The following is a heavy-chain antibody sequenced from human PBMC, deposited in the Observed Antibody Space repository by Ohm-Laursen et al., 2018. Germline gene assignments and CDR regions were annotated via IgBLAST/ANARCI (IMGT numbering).Heavy chain of an antibody. CDR3: ARVLNPFDL. J-gene: IGHJ2*01. CDR1: GFTFSDYY. V-gene: IGHV3-66*01. Sequence: SLRLSCSASGFTFSDYYMSWVRQAPGKGLEWVSLIENGGTTYYADSVKGRFTISRDNSKNTVYLQMNSLTVEDTALYYCARVLNPFDLWGRGTLVTVSS. CDR2: IENGGTT.